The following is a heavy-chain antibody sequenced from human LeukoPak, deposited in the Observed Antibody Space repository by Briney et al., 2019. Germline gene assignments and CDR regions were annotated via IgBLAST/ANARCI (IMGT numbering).Heavy chain of an antibody. Sequence: GGSLRLSCAASGFTFSSYGMHWARQAPGKGLEWVAVISYDGSNKYYADSVKGRFTISRDNSKNTLYLQMNSLRAEDTAVYYCARLPLAYCGGDCYSELYYFDYWGQGTLVTVSS. V-gene: IGHV3-30*03. CDR2: ISYDGSNK. CDR1: GFTFSSYG. CDR3: ARLPLAYCGGDCYSELYYFDY. J-gene: IGHJ4*02. D-gene: IGHD2-21*02.